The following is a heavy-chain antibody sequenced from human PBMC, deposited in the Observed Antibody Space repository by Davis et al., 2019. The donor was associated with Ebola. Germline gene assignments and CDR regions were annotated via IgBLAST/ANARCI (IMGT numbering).Heavy chain of an antibody. CDR2: IHYSGST. Sequence: SETLSLTCTVSGGSISSYYWSWIRQPPGKGLDWIGYIHYSGSTNNNPSLKSRVTISLDTSKNQISLKLSSVTAADTAVYYCARRDYHTSLDYWGQGTLVIVSS. CDR3: ARRDYHTSLDY. J-gene: IGHJ4*02. CDR1: GGSISSYY. D-gene: IGHD4-17*01. V-gene: IGHV4-59*08.